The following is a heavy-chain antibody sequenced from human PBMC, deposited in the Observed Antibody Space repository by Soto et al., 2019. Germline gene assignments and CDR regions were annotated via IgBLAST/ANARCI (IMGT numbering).Heavy chain of an antibody. J-gene: IGHJ4*02. CDR1: GFTFSNAW. CDR2: IKNKADGGTT. D-gene: IGHD5-18*01. V-gene: IGHV3-15*01. Sequence: GWSLRLSCAASGFTFSNAWMSWVRQAPGKGLEWVGRIKNKADGGTTDYTAPVKGRFTISRDDSRNTLYLQMNSLKSEDTALYYCAITAMINRDSSTSFDYWGRGTQVTVSS. CDR3: AITAMINRDSSTSFDY.